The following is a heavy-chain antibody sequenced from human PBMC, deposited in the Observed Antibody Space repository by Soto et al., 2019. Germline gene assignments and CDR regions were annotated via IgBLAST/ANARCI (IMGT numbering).Heavy chain of an antibody. D-gene: IGHD3-22*01. CDR3: VSGYFDDRGYSAPFDY. J-gene: IGHJ4*02. CDR2: SYYSAST. CDR1: GGPISGHY. Sequence: QVQLQESGPGLVKPSETLSLTCTVSGGPISGHYWNWIRQSPGRGPDWIGYSYYSASTNYNPTVKGPVTTSIDMSKNIVARKRCSVTNAGTTVYHSVSGYFDDRGYSAPFDYWGQGMLVTVSS. V-gene: IGHV4-59*03.